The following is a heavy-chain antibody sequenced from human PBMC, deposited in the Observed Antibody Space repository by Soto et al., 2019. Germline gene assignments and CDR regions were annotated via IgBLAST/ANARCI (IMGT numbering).Heavy chain of an antibody. J-gene: IGHJ6*02. CDR3: ARGLYCSSGSCYSDYYYGMDV. Sequence: QVQLVQSGAEVKKPGSSVKVSCKASGGTFSSYAISWVRQAPGQGLEWMGGIIPIFGTANYAQKFQGRVTITADESTSTAYMELSSLRSEDTAVYYCARGLYCSSGSCYSDYYYGMDVWGQGTTVTVSS. CDR1: GGTFSSYA. CDR2: IIPIFGTA. D-gene: IGHD2-15*01. V-gene: IGHV1-69*01.